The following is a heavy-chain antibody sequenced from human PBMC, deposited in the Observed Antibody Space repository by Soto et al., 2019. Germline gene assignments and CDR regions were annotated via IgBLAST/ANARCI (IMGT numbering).Heavy chain of an antibody. Sequence: GGSLRLSCAASGFTFSSYAMHWVRQAPGKGLEWVAVISYDGSNKYYADTVKGRFTISRDNSKNTLYLQMNSLRAEDTAVYYCAREYYDYGDYDDAFDIWGQGXMVTV. D-gene: IGHD4-17*01. CDR1: GFTFSSYA. CDR3: AREYYDYGDYDDAFDI. CDR2: ISYDGSNK. V-gene: IGHV3-30-3*01. J-gene: IGHJ3*02.